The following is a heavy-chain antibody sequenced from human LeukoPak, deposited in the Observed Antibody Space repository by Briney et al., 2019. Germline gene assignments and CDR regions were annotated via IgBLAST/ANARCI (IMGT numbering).Heavy chain of an antibody. D-gene: IGHD6-6*01. J-gene: IGHJ4*02. V-gene: IGHV4-38-2*02. CDR3: ARSVLVYSSSPFDY. CDR2: IYHSGST. Sequence: SETLSLTCTVSGYSISSGYYWGWIRQPPGKGLEWIGSIYHSGSTYYNPSLKSRVTISVDTSKNQFSLKLSSVTAADTAVYYCARSVLVYSSSPFDYWGQGTLVTVSS. CDR1: GYSISSGYY.